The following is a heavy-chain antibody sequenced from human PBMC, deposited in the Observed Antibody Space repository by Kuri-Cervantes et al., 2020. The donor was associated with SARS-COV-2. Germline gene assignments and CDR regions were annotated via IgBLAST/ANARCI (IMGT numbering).Heavy chain of an antibody. CDR3: AKDWSLGSNFRYYFDY. CDR2: ISYDGSNK. CDR1: GFTFSSYG. D-gene: IGHD4-23*01. V-gene: IGHV3-30*18. Sequence: GESLKISCAASGFTFSSYGMHWVRQAPGKGLEWVAVISYDGSNKYYADSVKGRFTISRDNSKNTLYLQMNSLRAEDTAVYYCAKDWSLGSNFRYYFDYWGQGTLVTVSS. J-gene: IGHJ4*02.